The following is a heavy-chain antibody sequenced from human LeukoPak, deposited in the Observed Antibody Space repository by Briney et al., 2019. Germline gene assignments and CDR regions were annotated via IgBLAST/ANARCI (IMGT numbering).Heavy chain of an antibody. CDR1: RGTFSSYT. CDR2: IIPILGIA. CDR3: ARSHGRAVPAANPLWGWFDP. J-gene: IGHJ5*02. Sequence: ASVKVSCKASRGTFSSYTISWVRQAPGQGLEWMGRIIPILGIANYAQKFQGRVTITADKSTSTAYMELSSLRSEDTAVYYCARSHGRAVPAANPLWGWFDPWGQGTLVTVSS. D-gene: IGHD2-2*01. V-gene: IGHV1-69*02.